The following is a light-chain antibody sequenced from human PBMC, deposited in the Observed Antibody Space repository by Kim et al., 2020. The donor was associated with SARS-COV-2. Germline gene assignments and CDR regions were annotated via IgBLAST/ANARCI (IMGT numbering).Light chain of an antibody. CDR2: GVS. V-gene: IGLV2-14*04. CDR3: SSYTANNIFYV. CDR1: TRDISAYNW. Sequence: SVTISCTATTRDISAYNWANWFQQHPGKVPKVIIYGVSNRPSGTSTRFSGSQSGNKASLTISGLQAEDEADYYCSSYTANNIFYVFGTGTKVTVL. J-gene: IGLJ1*01.